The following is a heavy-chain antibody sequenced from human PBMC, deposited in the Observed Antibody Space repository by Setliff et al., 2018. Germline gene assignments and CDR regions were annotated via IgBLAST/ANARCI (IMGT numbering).Heavy chain of an antibody. Sequence: PSETLSLTCTVSGASVTSFDYYWSWIRQPPGKGLEYIGHISHGVSTSYSPSLKSRLSVSADTSENQFSLKLTSVTAADTAVYYCARTHCTTTSCFYFHYWGQGTVVTVSS. CDR1: GASVTSFDYY. D-gene: IGHD2-2*01. CDR3: ARTHCTTTSCFYFHY. J-gene: IGHJ4*02. CDR2: ISHGVST. V-gene: IGHV4-30-4*01.